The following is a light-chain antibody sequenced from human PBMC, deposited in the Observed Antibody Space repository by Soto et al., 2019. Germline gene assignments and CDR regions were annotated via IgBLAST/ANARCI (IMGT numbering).Light chain of an antibody. CDR2: EVS. V-gene: IGLV2-8*01. CDR3: SSYSGTNYHYV. CDR1: SSDVGGYNY. Sequence: QSVLTQPPSASGSFGQSVTISCTGTSSDVGGYNYVSWYQQHPGKAPKLMIYEVSERPSRVPDRFSGSKSGNTASLSVSGLQADDEADYYCSSYSGTNYHYVLGTGTKVTVL. J-gene: IGLJ1*01.